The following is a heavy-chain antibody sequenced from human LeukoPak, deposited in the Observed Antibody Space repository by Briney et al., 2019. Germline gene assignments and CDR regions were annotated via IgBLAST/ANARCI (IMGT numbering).Heavy chain of an antibody. J-gene: IGHJ3*02. D-gene: IGHD5-24*01. CDR1: GYLFNNFW. V-gene: IGHV5-51*01. Sequence: GESLKISRKGFGYLFNNFWIAWVRQVPGTGVWWVGMISPGDSDRGYTPPLQGQVTISADKSITTAYLQWSGLKASDTAMYYCARRRDGYNVAPFDIWGQGTMVAVSS. CDR2: ISPGDSDR. CDR3: ARRRDGYNVAPFDI.